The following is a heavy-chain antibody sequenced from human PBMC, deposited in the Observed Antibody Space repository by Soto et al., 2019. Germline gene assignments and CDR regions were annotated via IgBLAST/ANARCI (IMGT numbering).Heavy chain of an antibody. V-gene: IGHV3-21*01. Sequence: GGSLRLSCAASGFTFSSYNMNWVRQAPGTGLEWVSSISSSGSYIYYADSVKGRFTISRDNAKNSLYLQMNSLRVEDTAVYYCARGRFRGVIIADYFDFWGQGTLVTVSS. D-gene: IGHD3-10*01. J-gene: IGHJ4*02. CDR2: ISSSGSYI. CDR3: ARGRFRGVIIADYFDF. CDR1: GFTFSSYN.